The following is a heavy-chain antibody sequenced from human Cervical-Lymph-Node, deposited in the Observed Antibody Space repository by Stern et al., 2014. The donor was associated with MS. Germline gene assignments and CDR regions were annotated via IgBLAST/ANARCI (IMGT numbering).Heavy chain of an antibody. J-gene: IGHJ4*02. CDR1: GGSISSGDYY. CDR2: IYYSGST. CDR3: ARVLWFGEFYYFDY. V-gene: IGHV4-31*11. Sequence: VQLVESGPGLVKPSQTLSLTCAVSGGSISSGDYYWGWIRQHPGKGLEWIGVIYYSGSTNYNPSLKSRVTISVDTSKNQFSLRLSSVTAADSAVYYCARVLWFGEFYYFDYWGQGALVVVSS. D-gene: IGHD3-10*01.